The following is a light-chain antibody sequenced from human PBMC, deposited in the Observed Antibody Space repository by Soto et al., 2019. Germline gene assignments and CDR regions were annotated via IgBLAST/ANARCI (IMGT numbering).Light chain of an antibody. CDR2: EVD. Sequence: QSALTQPPSASGSPGQSVTISCTGTSGDVGVYNWVSWYQHHPGKAPKLLIYEVDKRPSGVPNRFSGSKSGNTASLTVSGLQAEDEADYYCTSYATGDTFRFGRGTKLTVL. V-gene: IGLV2-8*01. CDR1: SGDVGVYNW. CDR3: TSYATGDTFR. J-gene: IGLJ2*01.